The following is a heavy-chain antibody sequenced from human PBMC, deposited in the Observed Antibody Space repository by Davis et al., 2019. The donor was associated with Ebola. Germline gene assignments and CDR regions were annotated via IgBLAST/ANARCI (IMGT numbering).Heavy chain of an antibody. D-gene: IGHD3-10*01. CDR1: GGTFGNYA. J-gene: IGHJ4*02. Sequence: SVMVSCKASGGTFGNYAVNWVRQTPGQGLEWMGTIAPMFGVANYAQKFQGRVTITAAESTGTSYMELNSLTSEDTGVYYCAREMVRGVNGYWGQGTLVTVSS. CDR3: AREMVRGVNGY. CDR2: IAPMFGVA. V-gene: IGHV1-69*13.